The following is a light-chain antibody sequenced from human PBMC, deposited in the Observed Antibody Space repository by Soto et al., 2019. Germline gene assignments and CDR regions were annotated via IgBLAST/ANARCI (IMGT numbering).Light chain of an antibody. CDR2: WAS. CDR3: QHDYNSWT. Sequence: VMTPSPDSLAVSLGERATINCRSSQNNGNYLAWYQQKAGQPPQLLIDWASTRASGVPDRFSGSGSGTDFTLTISSLQAEYVAVYYCQHDYNSWTFGQGTQVEIK. V-gene: IGKV4-1*01. CDR1: QNNGNY. J-gene: IGKJ1*01.